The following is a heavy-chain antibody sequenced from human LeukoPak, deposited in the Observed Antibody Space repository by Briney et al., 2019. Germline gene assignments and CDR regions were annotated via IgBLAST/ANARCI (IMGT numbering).Heavy chain of an antibody. D-gene: IGHD1-26*01. V-gene: IGHV4-39*01. J-gene: IGHJ4*02. CDR2: IYYSGSA. CDR3: ARHLGSGSYFDY. CDR1: GDSISNNNHY. Sequence: PSETLSLTCTVSGDSISNNNHYWGWIRQPPGKGLEWIGSIYYSGSAYYNPSLKSRVTISVDTSKSQFSLKLSSVTAADTAVYSCARHLGSGSYFDYWGQGTLVTVCS.